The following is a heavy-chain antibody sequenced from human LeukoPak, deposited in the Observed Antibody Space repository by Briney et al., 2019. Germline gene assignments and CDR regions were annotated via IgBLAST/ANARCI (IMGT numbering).Heavy chain of an antibody. Sequence: GGSLRLSCAASGFTFSSYSMNWVRQAPGKGLEWVSSISSSSSYIYYADSVKGRFTISRDNAKNSLYLQMNSLRAEDTAVYYCARIENIAVALDYWGQGTLVTVSS. CDR2: ISSSSSYI. CDR3: ARIENIAVALDY. V-gene: IGHV3-21*01. CDR1: GFTFSSYS. J-gene: IGHJ4*02. D-gene: IGHD6-19*01.